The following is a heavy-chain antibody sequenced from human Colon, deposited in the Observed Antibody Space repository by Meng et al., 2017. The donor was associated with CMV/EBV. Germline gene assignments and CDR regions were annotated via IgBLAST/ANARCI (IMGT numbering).Heavy chain of an antibody. V-gene: IGHV4-59*11. D-gene: IGHD1-14*01. CDR2: TYYIGSADIGT. CDR1: GVSMNGHY. Sequence: SETLSLTCTVSGVSMNGHYWSWIRQSPGKGLEWIGFTYYIGSADIGTRYSPSFESRVSISLDTSKDQFTLRLNSVTAADTAVYFCATSSRDIEVFDMWGHGTKVTVSS. CDR3: ATSSRDIEVFDM. J-gene: IGHJ3*02.